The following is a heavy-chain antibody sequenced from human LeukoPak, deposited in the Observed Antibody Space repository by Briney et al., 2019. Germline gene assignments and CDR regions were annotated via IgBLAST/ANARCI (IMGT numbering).Heavy chain of an antibody. CDR1: GFTFSSYA. J-gene: IGHJ4*02. D-gene: IGHD6-19*01. Sequence: PGGSLRLSCAASGFTFSSYAMSWVRQAPGKGLEWVANIKQDGSEQYYVDSVKGRFTISRDNAKNSLYLQMNSLRAEDTAVYYCATDRPYSSGWYFTFDYWGQGTLVTVSS. V-gene: IGHV3-7*01. CDR3: ATDRPYSSGWYFTFDY. CDR2: IKQDGSEQ.